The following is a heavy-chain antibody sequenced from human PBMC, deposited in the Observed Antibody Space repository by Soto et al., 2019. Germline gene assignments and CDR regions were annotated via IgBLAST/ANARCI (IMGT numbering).Heavy chain of an antibody. CDR3: ARDRRGIAAAGSHFDY. V-gene: IGHV3-11*05. D-gene: IGHD6-13*01. J-gene: IGHJ4*02. Sequence: LRLSCAASGFTFSDYYMSWIRQAPGKGLEWVSYISSSSSYTNYADSVKGRFTISRDNAKNSLYLQMNSLRAEDTAVYYCARDRRGIAAAGSHFDYWGQGTLVTVSS. CDR2: ISSSSSYT. CDR1: GFTFSDYY.